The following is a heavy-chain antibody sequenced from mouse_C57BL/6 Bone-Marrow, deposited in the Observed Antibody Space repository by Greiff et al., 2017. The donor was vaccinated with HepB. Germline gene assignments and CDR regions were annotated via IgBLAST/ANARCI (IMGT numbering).Heavy chain of an antibody. J-gene: IGHJ1*03. D-gene: IGHD1-1*01. CDR2: ISSGNSTI. Sequence: EVKLMESGGGLVKPGGSLKLSCAASGFTFSDYGMHWVRQAPEKGLEWVAYISSGNSTIYYADTVKGRFTISRDNAKNTLFLQMTSLRSEDTAMYYCARHYYGSAYWYFDVWGTGTTVTVSS. CDR3: ARHYYGSAYWYFDV. V-gene: IGHV5-17*01. CDR1: GFTFSDYG.